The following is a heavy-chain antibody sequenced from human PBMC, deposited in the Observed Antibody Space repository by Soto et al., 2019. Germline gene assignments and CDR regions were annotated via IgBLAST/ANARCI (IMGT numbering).Heavy chain of an antibody. D-gene: IGHD1-26*01. V-gene: IGHV2-5*02. J-gene: IGHJ4*02. CDR1: GFSLPTSGEG. CDR2: IYWDDDK. CDR3: AHKGLLYSITVRVGATDSDD. Sequence: SGPTLVNPTQTLTLTCIFSGFSLPTSGEGVDWIRKPPGKALEWLALIYWDDDKRYSPSLKSRLTITKDTSKNQVVLTMTNMDPVDTATYYCAHKGLLYSITVRVGATDSDDSGQRALVTGSS.